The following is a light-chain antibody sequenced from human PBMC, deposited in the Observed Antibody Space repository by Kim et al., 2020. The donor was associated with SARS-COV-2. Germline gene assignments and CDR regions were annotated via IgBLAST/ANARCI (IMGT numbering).Light chain of an antibody. CDR2: QDS. CDR1: KLGDKY. Sequence: SYELTQPPSVSVSPGQTASITCSGDKLGDKYACWYQQQPGQSPALVIYQDSKRLSGIPERFSGFNSGNTATLTISGPQARVEADYYCQAWDSSTPNWVL. V-gene: IGLV3-1*01. J-gene: IGLJ3*02. CDR3: QAWDSSTPNWV.